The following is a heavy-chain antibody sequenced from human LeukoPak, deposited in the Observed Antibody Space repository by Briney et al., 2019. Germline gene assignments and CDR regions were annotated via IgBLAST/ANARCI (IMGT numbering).Heavy chain of an antibody. CDR3: ATSLARRYSSGWYYFDY. D-gene: IGHD6-19*01. Sequence: AGGSLRLSCAASGFTFSSYAMSWVRQAPGKGLEWVSAISGSGGSTYYADSVKGRFTISRDNSKNTLYLQMNSLRAEDTAVYYCATSLARRYSSGWYYFDYWGQGTLVTVSS. V-gene: IGHV3-23*01. CDR1: GFTFSSYA. CDR2: ISGSGGST. J-gene: IGHJ4*02.